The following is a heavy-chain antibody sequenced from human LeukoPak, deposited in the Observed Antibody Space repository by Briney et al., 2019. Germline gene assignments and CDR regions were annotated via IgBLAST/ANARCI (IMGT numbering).Heavy chain of an antibody. V-gene: IGHV1-2*02. CDR2: INPNSDST. D-gene: IGHD4-17*01. Sequence: GASVKVSCKASGYTFTGYYIHWVRQAPGQELEWMGWINPNSDSTEYAQKFKGRVTMTTDTSINTAFMELSRLTSDDTAVYYCTRDLPPYDFGHPWFDSWGQGSLVIVSS. CDR1: GYTFTGYY. J-gene: IGHJ5*01. CDR3: TRDLPPYDFGHPWFDS.